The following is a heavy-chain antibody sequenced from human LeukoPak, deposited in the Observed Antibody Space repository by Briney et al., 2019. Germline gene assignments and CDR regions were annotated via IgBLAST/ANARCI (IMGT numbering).Heavy chain of an antibody. CDR2: INYSGST. CDR1: GASISSYY. J-gene: IGHJ3*02. CDR3: AKSNGYGLVDI. D-gene: IGHD3-10*01. Sequence: SETLSLTCTVSGASISSYYWSWIRQPPGKGLEWIAYINYSGSTRYNPSLNSRVTISVDTSKNQFSLKLTSVTAADTAVYYCAKSNGYGLVDIWGQGTMVTVSS. V-gene: IGHV4-59*01.